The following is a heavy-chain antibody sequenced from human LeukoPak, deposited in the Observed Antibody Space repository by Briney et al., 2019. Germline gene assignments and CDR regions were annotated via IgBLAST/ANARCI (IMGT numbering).Heavy chain of an antibody. CDR2: IWYDGSER. J-gene: IGHJ4*02. CDR1: KFTFNSYG. V-gene: IGHV3-33*01. Sequence: PGGSLRLSCTMSKFTFNSYGIFWVRQAPGKGLEWVAVIWYDGSERYYPNSVKGRFTISRDNSKNTLYLQMSSLRAEDMAGYDCARESYNSGIDYWGQGTLVTVSS. D-gene: IGHD6-19*01. CDR3: ARESYNSGIDY.